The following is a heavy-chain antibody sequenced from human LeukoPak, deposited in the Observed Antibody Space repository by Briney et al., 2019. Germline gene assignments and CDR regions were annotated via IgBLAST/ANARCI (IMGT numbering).Heavy chain of an antibody. V-gene: IGHV4-34*01. D-gene: IGHD2-15*01. Sequence: PSETLSPTCAVYGGSFSGYYWSWIRQPPGKGLEWIGEINHSGSTNYNPSLKSRVTISVDTSKNQFSLKLSSVTAADTAVYYCARGCYCSGGSCYSGLCPHDYWGQGTLVTVSS. J-gene: IGHJ4*02. CDR2: INHSGST. CDR1: GGSFSGYY. CDR3: ARGCYCSGGSCYSGLCPHDY.